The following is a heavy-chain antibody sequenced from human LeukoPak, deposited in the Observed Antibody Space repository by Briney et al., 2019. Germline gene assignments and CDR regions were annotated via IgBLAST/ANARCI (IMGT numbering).Heavy chain of an antibody. D-gene: IGHD2-2*01. Sequence: GGSLRLSCAASGFTFSSYKMKWVRQAPGKGLEWISYIRSSGSTIYYADSVKGRFTISRDNAKNSLFLQMNSLRAEDTAVYYCAREALGSCSSSTCFVDYWGQGTLVTVSS. CDR3: AREALGSCSSSTCFVDY. CDR2: IRSSGSTI. J-gene: IGHJ4*02. V-gene: IGHV3-48*03. CDR1: GFTFSSYK.